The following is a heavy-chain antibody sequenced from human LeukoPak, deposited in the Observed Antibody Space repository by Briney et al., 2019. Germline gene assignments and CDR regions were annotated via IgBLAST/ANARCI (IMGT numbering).Heavy chain of an antibody. J-gene: IGHJ4*02. D-gene: IGHD6-13*01. CDR2: IKQDGSEK. CDR3: AKMRQQLVDFDY. Sequence: SGGSLRLSCAASGFTFSNYWMSWVRQAPGKGLEWVANIKQDGSEKYYVDSVMGRFTISRDNAKISLYLQMNSLRAEDTAVYYCAKMRQQLVDFDYWGQGTLVTVSS. V-gene: IGHV3-7*01. CDR1: GFTFSNYW.